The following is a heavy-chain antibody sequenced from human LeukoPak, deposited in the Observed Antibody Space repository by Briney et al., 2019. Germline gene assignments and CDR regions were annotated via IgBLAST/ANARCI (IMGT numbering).Heavy chain of an antibody. J-gene: IGHJ4*02. CDR3: ARASDTSWPFDF. V-gene: IGHV1-18*01. CDR1: GYAFTTFG. D-gene: IGHD2-2*01. CDR2: ISTSKTYT. Sequence: GASVKVSCKASGYAFTTFGIMWVRQAPGQGLEWMGWISTSKTYTRYAQKVQGRATLTTDPSTSTAYLELTSLTSDDTAVYFCARASDTSWPFDFWGQETKVTVSS.